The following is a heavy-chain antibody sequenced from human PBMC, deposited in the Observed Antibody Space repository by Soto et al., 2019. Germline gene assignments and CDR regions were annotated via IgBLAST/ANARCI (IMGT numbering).Heavy chain of an antibody. CDR1: GFTFSSYA. CDR3: AKDQDIVVVQAAIDNWFDP. CDR2: ISGSGGST. D-gene: IGHD2-2*02. J-gene: IGHJ5*02. Sequence: EVQLLESGGGLVQPGGSLRLSCAASGFTFSSYAMSWVRQAPGKGLEWVSAISGSGGSTYYADSVKGPFTISRDNSNNALYVEMNSLRAENTAVYYCAKDQDIVVVQAAIDNWFDPWGQGTLVTVSS. V-gene: IGHV3-23*01.